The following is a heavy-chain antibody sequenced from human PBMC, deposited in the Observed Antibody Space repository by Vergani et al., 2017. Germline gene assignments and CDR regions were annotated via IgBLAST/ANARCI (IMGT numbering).Heavy chain of an antibody. V-gene: IGHV4-39*02. CDR2: IYYSGST. CDR3: ARDWTKRWLPTGWFDP. Sequence: QLQLQESDPGLVKPSETLSLTCTVSGGSIRSTFYYWGWIRQPPGKGLEWIGTIYYSGSTYYNPSLKSRVTISVDTSKNQFSLKLNSVTAADTAVYYCARDWTKRWLPTGWFDPWGQGTLVTVSS. J-gene: IGHJ5*02. D-gene: IGHD5-24*01. CDR1: GGSIRSTFYY.